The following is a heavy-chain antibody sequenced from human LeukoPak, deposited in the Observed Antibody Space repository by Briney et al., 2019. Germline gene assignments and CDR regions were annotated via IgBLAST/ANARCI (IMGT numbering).Heavy chain of an antibody. J-gene: IGHJ4*02. Sequence: PSETLSLTCTVSGVSISHYYWTWIRQPAGGGLEWIGRIDTSGSTNYNPSLESRVTMSSDTSNNQFSLNLMSVAAADTAVYYCARGQWQIDYWGQGVLVTVSP. D-gene: IGHD6-19*01. V-gene: IGHV4-4*07. CDR1: GVSISHYY. CDR2: IDTSGST. CDR3: ARGQWQIDY.